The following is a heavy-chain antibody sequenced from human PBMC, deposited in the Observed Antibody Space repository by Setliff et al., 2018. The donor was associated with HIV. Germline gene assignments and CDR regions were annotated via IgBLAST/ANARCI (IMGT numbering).Heavy chain of an antibody. J-gene: IGHJ5*02. CDR3: ALASIVSTARWNH. Sequence: GASVKVSCKASGYTFSGYYLHWVRRAPGQGLEWLGWINPNSGATNYAQNFQGRVTMTRDTSISTADMDLSSLTSDDTAVYYCALASIVSTARWNHWGRGTLFTVSS. CDR2: INPNSGAT. V-gene: IGHV1-2*02. CDR1: GYTFSGYY. D-gene: IGHD1-26*01.